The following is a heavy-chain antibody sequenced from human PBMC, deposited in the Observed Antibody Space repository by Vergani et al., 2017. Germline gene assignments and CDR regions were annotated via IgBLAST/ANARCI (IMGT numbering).Heavy chain of an antibody. CDR3: ARGASFWSFYIPAAMGSWFDP. D-gene: IGHD2-2*01. CDR2: IYYSGST. Sequence: QVQLQESGPGLVKPSQTLSLTCTVSGGSISSGGYYWSWIRQHPGKGLEWIGYIYYSGSTYYNPSLKSRVTISVDTSKNQFSLKLSSVTAADTAVYYCARGASFWSFYIPAAMGSWFDPWGQGTLVTVSS. J-gene: IGHJ5*02. CDR1: GGSISSGGYY. V-gene: IGHV4-31*03.